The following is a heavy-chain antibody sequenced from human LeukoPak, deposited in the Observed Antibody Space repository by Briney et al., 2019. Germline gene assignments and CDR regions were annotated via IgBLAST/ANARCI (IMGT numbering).Heavy chain of an antibody. D-gene: IGHD1-26*01. CDR2: IKEDGTEK. Sequence: GGSLRLSCGASGFSFSRYWMSWVRQAPGKGLEWVANIKEDGTEKNYVDAVKGRFTISRDDAKNSLYLQMNSLRAEDTAVYYCARDIGYSTFDYWGQGTLVTVSS. CDR3: ARDIGYSTFDY. V-gene: IGHV3-7*01. J-gene: IGHJ4*02. CDR1: GFSFSRYW.